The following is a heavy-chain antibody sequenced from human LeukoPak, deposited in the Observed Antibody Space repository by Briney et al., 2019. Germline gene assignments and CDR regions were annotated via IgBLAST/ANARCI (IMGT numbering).Heavy chain of an antibody. Sequence: PGGSLRLSCAASGFTFSSYDMHWVRQATGKGLEWVSAIGTAGDTYYPGSVKGRFTISRENAKNSLYLQMNSLRIGDTAVYYCVRGPYCSGGSCYGHFDHWGQGTLVTASS. CDR3: VRGPYCSGGSCYGHFDH. V-gene: IGHV3-13*01. CDR2: IGTAGDT. J-gene: IGHJ4*02. CDR1: GFTFSSYD. D-gene: IGHD2-15*01.